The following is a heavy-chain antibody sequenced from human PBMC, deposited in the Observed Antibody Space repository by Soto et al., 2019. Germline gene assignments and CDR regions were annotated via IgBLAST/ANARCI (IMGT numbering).Heavy chain of an antibody. CDR3: ARDFSPAGTTGFYYYGMDV. V-gene: IGHV1-69*13. CDR1: GGTFSSYA. D-gene: IGHD1-7*01. J-gene: IGHJ6*02. Sequence: GASVKVSCKASGGTFSSYAISWVRQAPGQGLEWMGGIIPIFGTANYAQKFQGRVTITADESTSTAYMGLSSLRSEDTAVYYCARDFSPAGTTGFYYYGMDVWGQGTTVTVS. CDR2: IIPIFGTA.